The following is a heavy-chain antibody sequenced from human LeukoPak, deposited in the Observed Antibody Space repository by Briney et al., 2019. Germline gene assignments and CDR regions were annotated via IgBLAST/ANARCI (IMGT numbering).Heavy chain of an antibody. J-gene: IGHJ3*02. CDR2: INPSGGST. V-gene: IGHV1-46*01. Sequence: ASVKVSCKASGYTFTSYYMRWVRQAPGQGLEWMGIINPSGGSTSYAQKFQGRVTMTRDMSTGTVYMELSSLRSEDTAVYYCARVRDGYNDAYDIWGQGTMVTVPS. CDR1: GYTFTSYY. CDR3: ARVRDGYNDAYDI. D-gene: IGHD5-24*01.